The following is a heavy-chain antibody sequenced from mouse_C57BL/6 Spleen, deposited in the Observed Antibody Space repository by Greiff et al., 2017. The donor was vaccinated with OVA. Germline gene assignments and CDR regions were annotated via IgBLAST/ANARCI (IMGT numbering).Heavy chain of an antibody. J-gene: IGHJ2*01. CDR2: INYDGSST. V-gene: IGHV5-16*01. D-gene: IGHD3-3*01. CDR1: GFTFSDYY. CDR3: ARAGRSFDY. Sequence: EVKLMESEGGLVQPGSSMKLSCTASGFTFSDYYMAWVRQVPEKGLEWVANINYDGSSTYYLDSLKSRFIISRDNAKNILYLQMSSLKSEDTATYYCARAGRSFDYWGQGTTLTVSS.